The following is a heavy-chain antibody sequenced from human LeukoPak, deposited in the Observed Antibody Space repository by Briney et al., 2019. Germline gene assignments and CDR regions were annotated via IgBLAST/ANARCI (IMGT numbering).Heavy chain of an antibody. CDR3: AKEYDILTGYYAFDI. CDR2: IRYDGSNK. Sequence: GGSLRLSCAASGFTFSSYGMNWVRQAPGKGLEWVAFIRYDGSNKYYADSVKGRFTISRDNSKNTLYLQMNSLRAEDTAVYYCAKEYDILTGYYAFDIWGQGIMVTVSS. CDR1: GFTFSSYG. J-gene: IGHJ3*02. D-gene: IGHD3-9*01. V-gene: IGHV3-30*02.